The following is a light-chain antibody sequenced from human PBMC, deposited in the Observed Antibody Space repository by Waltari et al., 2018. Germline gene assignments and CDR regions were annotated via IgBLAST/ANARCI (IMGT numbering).Light chain of an antibody. CDR1: DSNIGTNF. V-gene: IGLV1-51*02. Sequence: QSLLTQPPSVSAAPGQKVTISCSGSDSNIGTNFVSWYQQDPGSAPKLLIFEDEKRPSGIPARFSGSKSATSATLAITGLQPGDEADFYCGTWDTSLSPHVIFGRGTRLTVL. CDR2: EDE. CDR3: GTWDTSLSPHVI. J-gene: IGLJ2*01.